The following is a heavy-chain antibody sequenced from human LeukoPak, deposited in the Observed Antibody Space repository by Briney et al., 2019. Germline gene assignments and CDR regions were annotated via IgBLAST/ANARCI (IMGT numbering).Heavy chain of an antibody. CDR2: ISYDGSNK. Sequence: GGSLRLSCAASGFTFSSYAMHWVRQAPGKGLEWVAVISYDGSNKYYADSVKGRFTISRDNSKNTLYLQMNSLRAEDTAVYYCARVRLEYYDFWSRFDPWGQGTLVTVSS. D-gene: IGHD3-3*01. CDR3: ARVRLEYYDFWSRFDP. CDR1: GFTFSSYA. V-gene: IGHV3-30*04. J-gene: IGHJ5*02.